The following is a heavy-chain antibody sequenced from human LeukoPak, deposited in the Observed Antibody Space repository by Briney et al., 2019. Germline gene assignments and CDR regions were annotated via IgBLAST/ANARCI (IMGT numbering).Heavy chain of an antibody. J-gene: IGHJ4*02. CDR1: EFTFSSYA. CDR3: VRGGGMATIYGDY. D-gene: IGHD5-24*01. CDR2: ISYDGSNK. V-gene: IGHV3-30*04. Sequence: GGSLRLSCAASEFTFSSYAMHWVRQAPGKGLEWVAVISYDGSNKYYADSVKGRFTISRDNSKNTLYLQMNSLRAEDTAVYYCVRGGGMATIYGDYWGQGTLVTVSS.